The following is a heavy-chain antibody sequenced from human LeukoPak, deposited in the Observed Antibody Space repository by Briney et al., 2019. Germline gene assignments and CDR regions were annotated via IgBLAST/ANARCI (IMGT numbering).Heavy chain of an antibody. CDR2: IIPIFGTA. J-gene: IGHJ6*02. CDR1: GGTFSSYA. CDR3: ARDTGVYYYYGMDV. D-gene: IGHD4-11*01. V-gene: IGHV1-69*05. Sequence: GASVKVSCKASGGTFSSYAISWVRQAPGQGLEWMGGIIPIFGTANCAQKFQGRVTITTDESTSTAYMELSSLRSEGTAVYYCARDTGVYYYYGMDVWGQGTTVTVSS.